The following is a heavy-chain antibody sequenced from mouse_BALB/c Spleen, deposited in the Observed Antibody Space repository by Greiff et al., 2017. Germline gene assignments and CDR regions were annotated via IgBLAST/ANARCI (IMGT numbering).Heavy chain of an antibody. Sequence: DVMLVESGGGLVKPGGSLKLSCAASGFTFSSYAMSWVRQTPEKRLEWVASISSGGSTYYPDSVKGRFTISRDNARNILYLQMSSLRSEDTAMYYCARGYYGNYLYYFDYWGQGTTLTVSS. CDR2: ISSGGST. D-gene: IGHD2-1*01. V-gene: IGHV5-6-5*01. CDR1: GFTFSSYA. J-gene: IGHJ2*01. CDR3: ARGYYGNYLYYFDY.